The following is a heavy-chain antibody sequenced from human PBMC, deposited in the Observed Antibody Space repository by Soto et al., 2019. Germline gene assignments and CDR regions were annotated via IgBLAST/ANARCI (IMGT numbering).Heavy chain of an antibody. V-gene: IGHV4-59*01. J-gene: IGHJ6*02. Sequence: SETLSLTCTVSGGSISSYYWSWIRQPPGKGLEWIGYIYYSGSTNYIPSLKSRVAISVDTSKNQFSLKLSSVTAADTAVYYCARGYHYGMDVWGQGTTVTVSS. CDR3: ARGYHYGMDV. CDR1: GGSISSYY. D-gene: IGHD3-16*02. CDR2: IYYSGST.